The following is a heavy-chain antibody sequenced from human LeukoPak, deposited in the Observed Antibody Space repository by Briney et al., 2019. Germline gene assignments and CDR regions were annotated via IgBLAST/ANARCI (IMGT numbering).Heavy chain of an antibody. CDR1: GFTFSSYA. J-gene: IGHJ5*02. V-gene: IGHV4-34*01. CDR2: INHSGST. D-gene: IGHD3-3*01. Sequence: GSLRLSCAASGFTFSSYAMSWVRQAPGKGLEWIGEINHSGSTNYNPSLKSRVTISVDTSKNQFSLKLSSVTAADTAVYYCARGRRVFGVVILNHNWFDPWGQGTLVTVSS. CDR3: ARGRRVFGVVILNHNWFDP.